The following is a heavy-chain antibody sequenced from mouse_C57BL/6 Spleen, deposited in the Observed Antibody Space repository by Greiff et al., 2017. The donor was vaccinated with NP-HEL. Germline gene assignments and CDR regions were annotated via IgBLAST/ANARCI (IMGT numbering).Heavy chain of an antibody. V-gene: IGHV14-1*01. D-gene: IGHD1-1*01. Sequence: EVQLQQSGAELVRPGASVKLSCTASGFNIKDYYMHWVKQRPEQGLEWIGRIDPEDGDTEYAPKFQGKATMTADTSSNTAYLQLSSLTSDDTAVYYCTTPYYYGSSSFAYWGQGTLVTVSA. J-gene: IGHJ3*01. CDR2: IDPEDGDT. CDR1: GFNIKDYY. CDR3: TTPYYYGSSSFAY.